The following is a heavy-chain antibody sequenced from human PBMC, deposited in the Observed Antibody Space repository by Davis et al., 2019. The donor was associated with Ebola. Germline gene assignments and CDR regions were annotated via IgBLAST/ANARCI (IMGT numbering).Heavy chain of an antibody. V-gene: IGHV3-33*01. CDR2: IWYDGSNK. J-gene: IGHJ6*02. CDR1: GFTFSSYG. CDR3: ARLAAAVRYYYYYGMDV. D-gene: IGHD6-13*01. Sequence: PGGSLRLSCAASGFTFSSYGMHWVRQAPGKGLEWVAVIWYDGSNKYYADSVKGRFTISRDNSKNTLYLQMNSLRAEDTAVYYCARLAAAVRYYYYYGMDVWGQGTTVTVSS.